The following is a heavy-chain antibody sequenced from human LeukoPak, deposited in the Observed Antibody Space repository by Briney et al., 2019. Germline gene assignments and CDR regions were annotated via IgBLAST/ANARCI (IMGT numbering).Heavy chain of an antibody. CDR3: AKFWIDTPYSSSWYGATDAFDI. V-gene: IGHV3-30*02. CDR2: IRYDGSNK. J-gene: IGHJ3*02. D-gene: IGHD6-13*01. CDR1: GFTFSSYG. Sequence: PPGGSLRLSCAASGFTFSSYGMHWVRQAQGKGLEWVAFIRYDGSNKYYADSVKGRFTISRDNSKNTLYLQMNSLRAEDTAVYYCAKFWIDTPYSSSWYGATDAFDIWGQGTMVTVSS.